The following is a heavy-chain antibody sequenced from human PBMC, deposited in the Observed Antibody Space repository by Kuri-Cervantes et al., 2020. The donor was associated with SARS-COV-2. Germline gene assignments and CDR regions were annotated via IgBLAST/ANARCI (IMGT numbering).Heavy chain of an antibody. J-gene: IGHJ4*02. CDR1: GFTFSSYA. Sequence: GGPLRLPCAASGFTFSSYAMSWVRQAPGKGLEWVSVISASGASTYYADSVKRLFTISRDNSKNTLYLQMNNLRAEDTAVYYCAKVGTSIAVSGRFDYWGQGTLVTVSS. CDR2: ISASGAST. V-gene: IGHV3-23*01. CDR3: AKVGTSIAVSGRFDY. D-gene: IGHD6-19*01.